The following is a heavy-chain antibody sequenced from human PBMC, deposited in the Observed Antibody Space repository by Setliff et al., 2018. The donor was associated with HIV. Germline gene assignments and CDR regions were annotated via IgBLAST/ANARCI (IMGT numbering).Heavy chain of an antibody. CDR1: GFIFGDYA. Sequence: GESLKISCTGSGFIFGDYATSWVRQAPGKGLEWVGIIRSKAYGGTTEYAASVKGRFTTSRDDSKSIAFLQMNSLKTEDTAVYYCTRGQDVVVLYPTGSDAFDIWGRGTMVTVSS. CDR2: IRSKAYGGTT. J-gene: IGHJ3*02. V-gene: IGHV3-49*04. D-gene: IGHD2-15*01. CDR3: TRGQDVVVLYPTGSDAFDI.